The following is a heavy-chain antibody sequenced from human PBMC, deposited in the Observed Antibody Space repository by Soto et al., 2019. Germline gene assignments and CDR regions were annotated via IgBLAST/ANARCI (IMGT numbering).Heavy chain of an antibody. V-gene: IGHV1-18*01. CDR3: ARDISAEGLGGIAAAGMDV. J-gene: IGHJ6*02. D-gene: IGHD6-13*01. CDR1: GYTFTSYG. CDR2: ISAYNGNT. Sequence: QVQLVQSGAEVKKPGASVKVSCKASGYTFTSYGISWVRQAPGQGLEWMGWISAYNGNTNYAQKLQGRVTMTTDTSKSTAYMELRSLRSDDTAVYYCARDISAEGLGGIAAAGMDVWGQGTTVTVSS.